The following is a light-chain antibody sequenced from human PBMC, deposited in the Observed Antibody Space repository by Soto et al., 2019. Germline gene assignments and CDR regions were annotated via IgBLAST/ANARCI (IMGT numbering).Light chain of an antibody. CDR1: RSNIGNNY. CDR3: ATWDGSLPGEV. V-gene: IGLV1-51*01. Sequence: QSVLTQSPSVSAAPGQKVTISCSGSRSNIGNNYVSWYQQLPGTAPKLLIYDNNKRPSGIPDRFSGSKSGTSGTLDINGLQTGDEAEYYCATWDGSLPGEVFGGGTKLTVL. CDR2: DNN. J-gene: IGLJ2*01.